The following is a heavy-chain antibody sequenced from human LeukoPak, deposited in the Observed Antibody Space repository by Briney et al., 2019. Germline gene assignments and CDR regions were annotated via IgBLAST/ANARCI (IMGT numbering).Heavy chain of an antibody. CDR1: GYTFTAYY. J-gene: IGHJ4*02. D-gene: IGHD4-17*01. CDR2: INPNSGGT. V-gene: IGHV1-2*02. CDR3: ARDSSYGDPYFDY. Sequence: ASVKVSCKASGYTFTAYYMHWVRQAPGQGLEWMGWINPNSGGTNSSQKFQDRVTLTRDTSISTAYMELGSLRSDDTAIYYCARDSSYGDPYFDYWGQGTLVTVSS.